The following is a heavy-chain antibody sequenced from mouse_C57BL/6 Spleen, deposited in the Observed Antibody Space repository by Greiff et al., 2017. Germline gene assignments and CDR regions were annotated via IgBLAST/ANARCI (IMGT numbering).Heavy chain of an antibody. J-gene: IGHJ1*03. CDR2: IDPSDSYT. CDR1: GYTFTSYW. CDR3: ARYFDV. V-gene: IGHV1-69*01. Sequence: KQSCKASGYTFTSYWMHWVKQRPGQGLEWIGEIDPSDSYTNYNQKFKGKSTLTVDKSSSTAYMQLSSLTSEDSAVYYCARYFDVWGTGTTVTVSS.